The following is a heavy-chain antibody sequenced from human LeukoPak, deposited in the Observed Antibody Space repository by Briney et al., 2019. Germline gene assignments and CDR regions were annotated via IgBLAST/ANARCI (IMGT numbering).Heavy chain of an antibody. Sequence: ASVKVSCKASGYTFTSYDINWVRQATGQGLEWMGWMNPNSGNTGYAQKFQGRVTMTRNTSISTAYMELSSLRSEDPAVYYCARGMDYYGSGSYCKDSYYFDYWGQGTLVTVSS. J-gene: IGHJ4*02. D-gene: IGHD3-10*01. CDR1: GYTFTSYD. V-gene: IGHV1-8*01. CDR3: ARGMDYYGSGSYCKDSYYFDY. CDR2: MNPNSGNT.